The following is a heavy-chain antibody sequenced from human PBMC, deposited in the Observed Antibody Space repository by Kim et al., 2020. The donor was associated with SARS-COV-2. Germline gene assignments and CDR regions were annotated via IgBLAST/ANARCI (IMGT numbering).Heavy chain of an antibody. CDR3: ARDGAREQWLKPLGY. V-gene: IGHV1-2*02. CDR2: INPNSGGT. CDR1: GYTFTGYY. D-gene: IGHD6-19*01. Sequence: ASVKVSCKASGYTFTGYYMHWVRQAPGQGLEWMGWINPNSGGTNYAQKFQGRVTMTRDTSISTAYMELSRLRSDDTAVYYCARDGAREQWLKPLGYWGQGTLVTVSS. J-gene: IGHJ4*02.